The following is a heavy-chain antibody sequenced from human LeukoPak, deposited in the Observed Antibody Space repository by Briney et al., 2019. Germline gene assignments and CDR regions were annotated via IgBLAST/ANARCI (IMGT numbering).Heavy chain of an antibody. Sequence: PGGSLRLFCVASGFIFDDYAMLWARQPPGKSLEWVSLISGDGGSTYYADSVKGRFTVSRDNSKNSLYLQMNSLRTEDPALYYCAQDISRNFVIVPAADYWGQGTLVTVSS. D-gene: IGHD2-2*01. J-gene: IGHJ4*02. CDR3: AQDISRNFVIVPAADY. CDR2: ISGDGGST. V-gene: IGHV3-43*02. CDR1: GFIFDDYA.